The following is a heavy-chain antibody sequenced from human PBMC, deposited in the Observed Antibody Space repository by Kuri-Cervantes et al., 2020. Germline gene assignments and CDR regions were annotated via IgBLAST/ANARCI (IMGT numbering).Heavy chain of an antibody. CDR2: VNPNSGNT. J-gene: IGHJ4*02. Sequence: ASVKVSCKASGNTFTSYDINWVRQATGQGLEWMGWVNPNSGNTGYAQKFQGRVTMTRNTSISTAYMELSSLRSEDTAVYYCAREARDYDFWSGYRDYWGQGTLVTVSS. D-gene: IGHD3-3*01. V-gene: IGHV1-8*01. CDR3: AREARDYDFWSGYRDY. CDR1: GNTFTSYD.